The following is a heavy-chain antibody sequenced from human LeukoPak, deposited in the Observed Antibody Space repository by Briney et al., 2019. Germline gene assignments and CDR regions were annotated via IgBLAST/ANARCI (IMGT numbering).Heavy chain of an antibody. J-gene: IGHJ4*02. CDR2: IWYDGSNK. V-gene: IGHV3-33*06. CDR3: AKRGLRLAPDFDY. D-gene: IGHD5/OR15-5a*01. Sequence: RSLRLSCAASGFTFSSYGMHWVRPAPGKGLEWVAVIWYDGSNKYYADSVKGRFTISRDNSKNTLYLQMNSLRAEDTAVYYCAKRGLRLAPDFDYWGQGTLVTVSS. CDR1: GFTFSSYG.